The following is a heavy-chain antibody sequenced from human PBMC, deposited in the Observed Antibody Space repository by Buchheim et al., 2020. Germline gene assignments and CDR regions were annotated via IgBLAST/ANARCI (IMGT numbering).Heavy chain of an antibody. Sequence: QVQLQESGPGLVKPSETLSLTCTVSGGSISSYYWSWIRQPPGKGLEWIGYIYYSGSTNYNPSLKSRVTISVDTSKNQFSLKLSSVTAADTAVYYCARAFVVVPAAIWSDPWGQGTL. CDR2: IYYSGST. CDR1: GGSISSYY. J-gene: IGHJ5*02. CDR3: ARAFVVVPAAIWSDP. D-gene: IGHD2-2*01. V-gene: IGHV4-59*01.